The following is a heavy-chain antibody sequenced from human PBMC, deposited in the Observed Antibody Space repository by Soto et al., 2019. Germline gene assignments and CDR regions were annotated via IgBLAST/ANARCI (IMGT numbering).Heavy chain of an antibody. J-gene: IGHJ6*02. D-gene: IGHD6-13*01. V-gene: IGHV3-23*01. CDR3: ARDDRIAAAGYYYYGMDV. CDR1: GFTFSAYA. Sequence: PGGSLRLSCAASGFTFSAYAMSWVRQAPGKGLEWVSAISGSGDNIFYAVSVKGRFTISRDNAKNSLYLQMNSLRDEDTAVYYCARDDRIAAAGYYYYGMDVWGQGATVTVSS. CDR2: ISGSGDNI.